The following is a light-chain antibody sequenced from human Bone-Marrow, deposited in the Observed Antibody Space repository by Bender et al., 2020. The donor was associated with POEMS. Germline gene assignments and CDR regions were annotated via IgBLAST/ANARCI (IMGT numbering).Light chain of an antibody. V-gene: IGLV2-14*01. CDR1: TSDVGGYNY. J-gene: IGLJ3*02. CDR2: DVT. CDR3: GSYAGHTTWV. Sequence: QSALTQPASVSGSPGQSITISCTGTTSDVGGYNYVSWYQQHPDKAPKLMIYDVTNRPSGISNRFSGSKSGNTASLTISGLQAEDEADYYCGSYAGHTTWVFGGGTKLTVL.